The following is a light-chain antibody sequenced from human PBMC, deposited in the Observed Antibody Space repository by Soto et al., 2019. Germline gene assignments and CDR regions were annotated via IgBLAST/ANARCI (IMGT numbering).Light chain of an antibody. J-gene: IGKJ2*01. CDR2: GAS. Sequence: EIVLTQSPGTLSLSPGERATLSCRASQSVSSSYLAWYQQKPGQAPRLLIYGASSRATGIPGRFSGSGSGTDFTLTISRLEPEDFAVYYCQRYGSSPPHTFGQGTKVDIK. V-gene: IGKV3-20*01. CDR3: QRYGSSPPHT. CDR1: QSVSSSY.